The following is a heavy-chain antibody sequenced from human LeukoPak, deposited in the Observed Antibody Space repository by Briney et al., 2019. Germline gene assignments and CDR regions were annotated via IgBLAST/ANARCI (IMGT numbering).Heavy chain of an antibody. D-gene: IGHD2/OR15-2a*01. CDR3: ARDRLSTSRYRRLENWCDP. Sequence: ASVKVSCKASGYTFSDYYIHWVRQAPGQGLEWMGWINTNTGGTDSPQKFQGRVTLTRDTPITTAYMQLSRLRSDDTAVYCCARDRLSTSRYRRLENWCDPWGQGTLVTVSS. CDR2: INTNTGGT. J-gene: IGHJ5*02. V-gene: IGHV1-2*02. CDR1: GYTFSDYY.